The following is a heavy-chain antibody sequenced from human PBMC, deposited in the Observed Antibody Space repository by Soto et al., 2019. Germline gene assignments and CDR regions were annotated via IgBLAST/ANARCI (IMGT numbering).Heavy chain of an antibody. D-gene: IGHD6-6*01. V-gene: IGHV4-30-4*01. J-gene: IGHJ4*01. CDR1: GGSISSGDYY. CDR3: ARSTIAPHLFMYPFDY. Sequence: PSETLSLTCTVSGGSISSGDYYWSWIRQPPGKGLEWIGYIYYSGSTYYNPSLKSRVTISVDTSKNQFSLKLRSVTAADTAVYYCARSTIAPHLFMYPFDYWGQGTLVTVSS. CDR2: IYYSGST.